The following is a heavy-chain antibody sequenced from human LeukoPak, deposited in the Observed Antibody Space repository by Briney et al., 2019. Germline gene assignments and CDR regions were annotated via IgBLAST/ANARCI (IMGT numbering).Heavy chain of an antibody. V-gene: IGHV1-18*01. J-gene: IGHJ4*02. CDR2: ISAYNGNT. D-gene: IGHD6-6*01. CDR3: ARDLTRYIAALDY. Sequence: ASVKVSCKASGYSFNTYGISWVRQAPGQGLEWMGWISAYNGNTNYAQKLQGRVTMTTDTSTSTAYMELRSLRSDDTAVYYCARDLTRYIAALDYWGQGTLVTVSS. CDR1: GYSFNTYG.